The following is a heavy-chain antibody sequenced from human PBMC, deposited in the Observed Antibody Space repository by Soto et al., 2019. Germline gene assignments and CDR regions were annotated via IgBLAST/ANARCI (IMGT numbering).Heavy chain of an antibody. D-gene: IGHD5-12*01. CDR1: GFTLSSYS. Sequence: GGSLRLSCAASGFTLSSYSMNWVRQAPGKGLEWVSYISSRSSTIYYADSVKGRFTISRDNAKNSLSLQMSSLRAEDTAVYYCARDFSEEQPWLKYNGMDVWGQGKTVTVS. CDR2: ISSRSSTI. J-gene: IGHJ6*02. V-gene: IGHV3-48*01. CDR3: ARDFSEEQPWLKYNGMDV.